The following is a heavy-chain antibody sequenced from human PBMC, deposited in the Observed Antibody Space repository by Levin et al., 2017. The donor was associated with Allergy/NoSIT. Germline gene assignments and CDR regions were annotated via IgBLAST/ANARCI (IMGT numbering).Heavy chain of an antibody. J-gene: IGHJ4*02. D-gene: IGHD6-13*01. CDR2: ITWNSGSI. CDR3: AKDRASAGLFDY. Sequence: GGSLRLSCAAPGFTFDDYSMHWVRQAPGKGLEWVSGITWNSGSIEYADSVKGRFTISRDNARNSLYLQMNSLKAEDTALYYCAKDRASAGLFDYWGQGTLVTVSS. V-gene: IGHV3-9*01. CDR1: GFTFDDYS.